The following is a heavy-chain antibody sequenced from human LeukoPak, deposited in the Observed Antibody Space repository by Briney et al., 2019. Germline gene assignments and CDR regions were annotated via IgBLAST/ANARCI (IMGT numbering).Heavy chain of an antibody. CDR2: INHSGST. CDR1: GGSFSGYY. Sequence: ETLSLTCSVYGGSFSGYYWSWIRQPPGKGLEWIGEINHSGSTNYNPSLKSRVTVSVDTSKNQFSLKLTSVTAADTAMYYCARVKRRMGSSSGDYSDFWGQGALVTVSS. V-gene: IGHV4-34*01. J-gene: IGHJ4*02. CDR3: ARVKRRMGSSSGDYSDF. D-gene: IGHD6-6*01.